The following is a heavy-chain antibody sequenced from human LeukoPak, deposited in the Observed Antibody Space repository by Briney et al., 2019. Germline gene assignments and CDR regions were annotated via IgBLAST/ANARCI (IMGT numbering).Heavy chain of an antibody. CDR1: GYSISSGYY. CDR3: ASRPREWLFPDY. Sequence: SETLSLTCTVSGYSISSGYYWGWIRQPPGKGLEWIGSIYHSGSTYYNPSLKSRVTISVDTSKNQFSLKLSSVTAADTAVYYCASRPREWLFPDYWGQGTLVTVSS. CDR2: IYHSGST. V-gene: IGHV4-38-2*02. J-gene: IGHJ4*02. D-gene: IGHD3-3*01.